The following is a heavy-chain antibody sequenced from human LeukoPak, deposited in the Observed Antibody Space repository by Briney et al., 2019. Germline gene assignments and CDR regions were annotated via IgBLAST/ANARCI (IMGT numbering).Heavy chain of an antibody. Sequence: GASVKVSCKASGYTFTSYGISWVRQAPGQGLEWMGWISAYNGNTNYAQKLQGRVTMTRDTSISTAYMELSRLRSDDTAVYYCARDRLRGKYYDFWSGYSATENAFDIWGQGTMVTVSS. CDR1: GYTFTSYG. J-gene: IGHJ3*02. CDR3: ARDRLRGKYYDFWSGYSATENAFDI. V-gene: IGHV1-18*01. CDR2: ISAYNGNT. D-gene: IGHD3-3*01.